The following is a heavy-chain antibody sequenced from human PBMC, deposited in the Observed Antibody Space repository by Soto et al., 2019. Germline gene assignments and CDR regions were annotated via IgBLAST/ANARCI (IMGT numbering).Heavy chain of an antibody. D-gene: IGHD6-13*01. J-gene: IGHJ5*01. Sequence: VLLEQSGPEVKKPGASVIVSCKASGYSFNNYGLAWVRQAPGQGLEWLGWIGPYNLNANYAQKFQGRVTVTTDSSTRTAYMELRSLRSDDTAVYYCARDIYESPEGAGSRRWFDSCGEGTLVTVSS. V-gene: IGHV1-18*04. CDR1: GYSFNNYG. CDR3: ARDIYESPEGAGSRRWFDS. CDR2: IGPYNLNA.